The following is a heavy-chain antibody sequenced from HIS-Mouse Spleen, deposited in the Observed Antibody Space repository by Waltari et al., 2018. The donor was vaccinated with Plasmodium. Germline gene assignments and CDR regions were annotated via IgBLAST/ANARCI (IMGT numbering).Heavy chain of an antibody. V-gene: IGHV4-34*01. CDR2: INHRGST. Sequence: QVQLQQWGAGLLKPSETLSLTCAVYGGSFSGYYWSWIRQPPGKGLEWIGEINHRGSTNYNPALKSRVTISVDTAKNQFALKLSAVTAADTAVYYCARGVGYCSGGSCDHDFDYWGQGTLVTVSS. CDR1: GGSFSGYY. J-gene: IGHJ4*02. CDR3: ARGVGYCSGGSCDHDFDY. D-gene: IGHD2-15*01.